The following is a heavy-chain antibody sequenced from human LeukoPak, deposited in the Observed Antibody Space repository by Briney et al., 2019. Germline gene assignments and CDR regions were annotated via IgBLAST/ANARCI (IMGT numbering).Heavy chain of an antibody. CDR1: GFTFDDYG. CDR3: ARSTGYDDYVWGSYRSYYFDY. CDR2: INWNGGST. V-gene: IGHV3-20*04. Sequence: GGSLRLSCAASGFTFDDYGMSWVRQAPGTGLEWVSGINWNGGSTGYADSVKGRFTISRDNAKNSLYLQMNSLRAEDTALYYCARSTGYDDYVWGSYRSYYFDYWGQGTLVTVSS. D-gene: IGHD3-16*02. J-gene: IGHJ4*02.